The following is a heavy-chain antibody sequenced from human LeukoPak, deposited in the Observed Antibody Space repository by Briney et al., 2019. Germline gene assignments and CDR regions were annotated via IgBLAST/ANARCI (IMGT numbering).Heavy chain of an antibody. CDR2: ISYSGSI. V-gene: IGHV4-39*01. Sequence: KPSETLSLTCTVSGGSISSRPYYWGWVRQPPGQGLEWIGSISYSGSIHYNPSLKSRVTISVDTSRNHFSLRLSSVTAADTAVSYCATLEIADYYFDYWGQGTLVTVSS. CDR3: ATLEIADYYFDY. D-gene: IGHD2-21*01. CDR1: GGSISSRPYY. J-gene: IGHJ4*02.